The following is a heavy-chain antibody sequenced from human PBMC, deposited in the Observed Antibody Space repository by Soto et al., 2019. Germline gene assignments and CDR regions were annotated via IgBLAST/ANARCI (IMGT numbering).Heavy chain of an antibody. Sequence: GASVKVSCKASGGTFSSYAISWVRQAPGQGLEWMGGIIPIFGTANYAQKFQGRVTITADKSTSTAYMELSSLRPEGTAVYYCARDRRGGYCSGGSCYYYYGMDVWGQGTTVTVSS. CDR3: ARDRRGGYCSGGSCYYYYGMDV. V-gene: IGHV1-69*06. J-gene: IGHJ6*02. CDR2: IIPIFGTA. D-gene: IGHD2-15*01. CDR1: GGTFSSYA.